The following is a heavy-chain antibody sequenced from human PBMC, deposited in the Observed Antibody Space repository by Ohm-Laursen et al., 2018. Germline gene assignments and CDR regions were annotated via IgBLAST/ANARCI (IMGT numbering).Heavy chain of an antibody. CDR2: IKQDGSEK. D-gene: IGHD3-3*01. J-gene: IGHJ5*02. CDR1: GITFSTYW. Sequence: GSLRLSCTASGITFSTYWMSWVRQAPGKGLEWVANIKQDGSEKYYVDSVKGRFTISRDNAKNSLYLQMNSLRAEDTAVYYCARGRGEDYDFWSGYPGWFDPWGQGTLVTVSS. CDR3: ARGRGEDYDFWSGYPGWFDP. V-gene: IGHV3-7*03.